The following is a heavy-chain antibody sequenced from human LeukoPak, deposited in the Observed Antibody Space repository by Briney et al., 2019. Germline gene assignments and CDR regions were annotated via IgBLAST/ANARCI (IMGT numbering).Heavy chain of an antibody. CDR1: GGSFSGYY. V-gene: IGHV4-34*01. CDR2: INHSGST. J-gene: IGHJ6*03. Sequence: PSETLSLTCAVYGGSFSGYYWSWIRHPPGKGLEWMGEINHSGSTNYNPSLKSRVTISVDTSKNQFSLKLSSVTAADTAVYYCARGFICSGWYYYYYMDVWGKGTTVTVSS. D-gene: IGHD6-19*01. CDR3: ARGFICSGWYYYYYMDV.